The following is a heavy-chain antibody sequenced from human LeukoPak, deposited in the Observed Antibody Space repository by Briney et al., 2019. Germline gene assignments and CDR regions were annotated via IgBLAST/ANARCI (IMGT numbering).Heavy chain of an antibody. V-gene: IGHV3-30*02. Sequence: GGTLRLSCAASGFTFSGSCMHWVRQAPGKGLEWVAFIRYHGSDKFYADSVKGRFTISRDNSKNTLYLQMNSLRPEDTSVYYCARSPTSWYFDYWGQGTLVTVSS. D-gene: IGHD2-2*01. CDR2: IRYHGSDK. J-gene: IGHJ4*02. CDR3: ARSPTSWYFDY. CDR1: GFTFSGSC.